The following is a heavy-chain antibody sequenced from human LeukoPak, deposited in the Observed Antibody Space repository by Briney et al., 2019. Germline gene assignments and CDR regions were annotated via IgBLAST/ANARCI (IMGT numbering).Heavy chain of an antibody. CDR2: ISAYNGNT. Sequence: ASVKVSCKASGYTFTNYGISWVRQAPAQGLECMGWISAYNGNTNYAQSFQGRLTMTTDTSTSTAYMELRSLRSDDTAVYYCARVRDYGGIGEDYWGQGTLVTVSS. J-gene: IGHJ4*02. V-gene: IGHV1-18*01. D-gene: IGHD3-16*01. CDR3: ARVRDYGGIGEDY. CDR1: GYTFTNYG.